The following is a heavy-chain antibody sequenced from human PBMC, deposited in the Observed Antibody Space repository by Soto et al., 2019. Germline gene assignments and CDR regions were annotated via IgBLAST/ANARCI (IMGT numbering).Heavy chain of an antibody. CDR1: GESLSTYF. CDR3: ASGRHYTCSL. D-gene: IGHD2-21*01. V-gene: IGHV4-34*01. J-gene: IGHJ1*01. Sequence: QVQLQQWGAGLLKPSETLSLTCAAYGESLSTYFWSWIRQPPGKGLEWIGEVNYSGGRTIYNPSLKSRVTISRDTAKDQFSLNLRAVTAADTAVYYCASGRHYTCSLGGQGTLVTVSS. CDR2: VNYSGGRT.